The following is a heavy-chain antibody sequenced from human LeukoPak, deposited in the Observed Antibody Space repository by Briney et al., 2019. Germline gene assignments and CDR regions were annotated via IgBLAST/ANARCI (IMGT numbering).Heavy chain of an antibody. V-gene: IGHV1-69*04. CDR3: AREGYSYGNA. CDR2: IIPIFGIA. J-gene: IGHJ5*02. Sequence: ASVKVSCKASGGTFSSYAISWVRQAPGQGLEWMGRIIPIFGIANYAQKFQGRVTITADKSTSTACMELSSLRSEDTAVYYCAREGYSYGNAWGQGTLVTVSS. CDR1: GGTFSSYA. D-gene: IGHD5-18*01.